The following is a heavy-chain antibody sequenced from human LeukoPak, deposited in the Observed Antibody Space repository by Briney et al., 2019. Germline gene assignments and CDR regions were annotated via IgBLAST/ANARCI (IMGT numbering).Heavy chain of an antibody. J-gene: IGHJ5*01. D-gene: IGHD2-15*01. CDR1: GFTFDDYG. CDR2: ISWEGGST. CDR3: AKDGVVAALRDNWFDS. V-gene: IGHV3-43D*03. Sequence: GGSLRLSCAASGFTFDDYGMHWVRQAPGKGLEWVSLISWEGGSTYYADSVKGRFTISRDNSKNSLYLQMDSLRTEDTALYYCAKDGVVAALRDNWFDSWGQGTLVIVSS.